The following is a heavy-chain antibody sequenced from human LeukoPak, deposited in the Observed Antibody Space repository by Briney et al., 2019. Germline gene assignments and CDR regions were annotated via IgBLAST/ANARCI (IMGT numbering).Heavy chain of an antibody. J-gene: IGHJ4*02. V-gene: IGHV3-30*18. CDR2: ISYDGSNK. CDR3: AKSGRNGAKGPFDY. D-gene: IGHD4-17*01. CDR1: GFTFSSYG. Sequence: GGSLRLSCAASGFTFSSYGMHWVRQAPGKGLEWVAVISYDGSNKYYADSVKGRFTISRDNSKNTLYLQMNRLRAADTAVYYCAKSGRNGAKGPFDYWGQGTLVTVSS.